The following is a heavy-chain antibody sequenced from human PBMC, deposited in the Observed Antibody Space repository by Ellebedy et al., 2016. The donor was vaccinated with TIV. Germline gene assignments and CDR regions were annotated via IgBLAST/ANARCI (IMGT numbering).Heavy chain of an antibody. J-gene: IGHJ2*01. CDR1: GGSFSGYY. CDR3: ARKIHSYWYFDL. Sequence: SETLSLTCAVYGGSFSGYYWSWIRQPPGKGLEWIGEINHSGSTNYNPSLKSRVTISVDTSKNQFSLKLSSVTAADTAVYYCARKIHSYWYFDLWGRGTLVTVSS. CDR2: INHSGST. V-gene: IGHV4-34*01.